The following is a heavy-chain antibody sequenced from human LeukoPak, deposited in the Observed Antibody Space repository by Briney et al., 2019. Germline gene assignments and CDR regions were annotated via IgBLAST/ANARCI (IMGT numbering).Heavy chain of an antibody. D-gene: IGHD1-14*01. CDR2: ISSSSSTI. Sequence: GGPLRLSCAASGFTFSSYSMNWVRQAPGKGLELVSYISSSSSTIYYADSVNGGFTISRDNAQTSLYLQMNSLRAEATAVYYCAREFSELLDYWGQGTLVTVSS. CDR1: GFTFSSYS. CDR3: AREFSELLDY. J-gene: IGHJ4*02. V-gene: IGHV3-48*01.